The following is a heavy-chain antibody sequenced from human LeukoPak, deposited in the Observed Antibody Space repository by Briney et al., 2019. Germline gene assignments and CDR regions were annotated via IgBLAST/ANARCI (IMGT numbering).Heavy chain of an antibody. J-gene: IGHJ5*02. V-gene: IGHV4-34*01. CDR3: ARGGEDIVVVPAARSHWFDP. D-gene: IGHD2-2*01. CDR1: GGSFSGYY. Sequence: PSETLSLTCAVYGGSFSGYYWSWFRQPPGKGLEWIGEINHSGSTNYNPSLKSRVTISVDTSKNQFSLKLSSVTAADTAVYYCARGGEDIVVVPAARSHWFDPWGQGTLVTVSS. CDR2: INHSGST.